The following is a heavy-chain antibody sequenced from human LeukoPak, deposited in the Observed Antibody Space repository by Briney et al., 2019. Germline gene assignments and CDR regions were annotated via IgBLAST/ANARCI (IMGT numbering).Heavy chain of an antibody. V-gene: IGHV3-74*01. CDR3: ARAREGYFDY. D-gene: IGHD1-26*01. CDR2: INSDGSST. J-gene: IGHJ4*02. CDR1: GFTFSSYL. Sequence: GGSLGNSCAGSGFTFSSYLMHWVRQVPGKGLVWVSRINSDGSSTRYADSVKGRFTISRDNAKNTLYLQMNSLRAVDTAVYYCARAREGYFDYWGQGTLVTVSS.